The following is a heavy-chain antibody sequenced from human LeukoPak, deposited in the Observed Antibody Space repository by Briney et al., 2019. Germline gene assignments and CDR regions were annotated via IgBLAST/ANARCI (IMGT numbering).Heavy chain of an antibody. Sequence: GGSLRLSCAASGFTFSSYGMHWVRQAPGKGLEWVAFIRYDGSNKYYADSVKGRFTISRDNSKNTLYLQMNSLGAEDTAVYYCATTVVISIDYWGQGTLVTVSS. CDR2: IRYDGSNK. CDR3: ATTVVISIDY. J-gene: IGHJ4*02. D-gene: IGHD4-23*01. CDR1: GFTFSSYG. V-gene: IGHV3-30*02.